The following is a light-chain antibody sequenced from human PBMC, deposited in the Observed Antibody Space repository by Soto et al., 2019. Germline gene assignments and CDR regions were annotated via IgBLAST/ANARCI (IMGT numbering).Light chain of an antibody. Sequence: QSALTQPASVSGSPGQSITISCTGTSSDVGGYNYVSWYQQHPGKAPKLMIYEVRNRPSGVSNRFSGSKSGNTASLTISGLPAEAEADYYCSSYTSSTTLVVFGGGTKVTVL. CDR1: SSDVGGYNY. CDR3: SSYTSSTTLVV. J-gene: IGLJ2*01. CDR2: EVR. V-gene: IGLV2-14*01.